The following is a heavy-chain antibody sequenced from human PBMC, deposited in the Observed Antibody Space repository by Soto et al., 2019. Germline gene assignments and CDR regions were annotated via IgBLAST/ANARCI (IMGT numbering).Heavy chain of an antibody. J-gene: IGHJ4*02. CDR2: VFYGGT. V-gene: IGHV4-59*03. CDR3: TAYWGGWYFDF. D-gene: IGHD7-27*01. Sequence: PSETLSLTCSVSGRSMSSNYWSWLRQSPDKGLEWLGYVFYGGTDYNPSLRGRVSMSAQTSKSQFSLTLSSLTAAATAFYCGTAYWGGWYFDFWGQGIQVTVSS. CDR1: GRSMSSNY.